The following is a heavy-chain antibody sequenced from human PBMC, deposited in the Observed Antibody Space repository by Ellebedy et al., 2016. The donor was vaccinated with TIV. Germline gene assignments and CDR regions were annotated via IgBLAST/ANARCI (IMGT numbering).Heavy chain of an antibody. CDR3: ARRARELHFDY. Sequence: MPSETLSLTCTVSGGSISSYYWSWIRQPPGKGLEWIGYVYYRRSTNYNPSLKSRVTISVDTSKNQFSLKLSSVTAADTAVYYCARRARELHFDYWGQGTLVTVSS. D-gene: IGHD1-26*01. CDR2: VYYRRST. CDR1: GGSISSYY. V-gene: IGHV4-59*01. J-gene: IGHJ4*02.